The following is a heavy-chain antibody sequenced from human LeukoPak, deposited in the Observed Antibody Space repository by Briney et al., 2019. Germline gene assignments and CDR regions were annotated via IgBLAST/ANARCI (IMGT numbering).Heavy chain of an antibody. D-gene: IGHD2-2*01. J-gene: IGHJ3*02. Sequence: SETLSLTCAVYGGSFSGYYWSWIRQPPGKGLEWIGEINHSGSTNYNPSLKSRVTISVDTSKNQFSLKLSSMTAADTAVYYCARALDCSSTSCYAGGAFDIWGQGTMVTVSS. CDR2: INHSGST. V-gene: IGHV4-34*01. CDR3: ARALDCSSTSCYAGGAFDI. CDR1: GGSFSGYY.